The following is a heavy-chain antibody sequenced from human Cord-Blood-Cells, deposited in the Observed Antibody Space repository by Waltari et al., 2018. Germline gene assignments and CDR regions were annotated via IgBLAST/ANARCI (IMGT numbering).Heavy chain of an antibody. D-gene: IGHD3-9*01. J-gene: IGHJ4*02. CDR1: GYTFTSHD. CDR3: ARNILTGYYLAY. V-gene: IGHV1-8*01. Sequence: QVQLVQYGAEVKTPGGSVKVSCKASGYTFTSHDITLVRQATGQGLECMGWVNPNSGNTGYSQKFKGRVTMTRNTSIGTAYMELSSLRSEDTAVYYCARNILTGYYLAYWGQGTLVTVSS. CDR2: VNPNSGNT.